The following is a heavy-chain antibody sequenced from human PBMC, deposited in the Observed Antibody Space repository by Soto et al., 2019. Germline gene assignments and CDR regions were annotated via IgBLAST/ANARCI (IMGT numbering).Heavy chain of an antibody. V-gene: IGHV3-33*01. Sequence: QVQLVESGGGVVQPGRSLRLSCAASGFTFSSYGMHWVRQAPGKGLEWVAVIWYDGSNKYYADSVKGRFTISRDNSKNPMYRQMNSLRAEDTAVYYCARGAGGRGDFYDYGMDVWGQGATVTVSS. CDR3: ARGAGGRGDFYDYGMDV. CDR1: GFTFSSYG. D-gene: IGHD1-26*01. J-gene: IGHJ6*02. CDR2: IWYDGSNK.